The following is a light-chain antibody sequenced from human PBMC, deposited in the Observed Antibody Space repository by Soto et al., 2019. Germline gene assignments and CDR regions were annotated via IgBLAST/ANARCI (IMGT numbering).Light chain of an antibody. V-gene: IGKV3-20*01. J-gene: IGKJ4*01. CDR2: GAS. CDR1: QNVDSNY. CDR3: QQYGSSPLT. Sequence: EIVLTQSPGTLSLSPGEEATLSCRASQNVDSNYLAWYQQKPGQAPRLVMYGASSRAAGFPDRFSGSGSETDFTLTISRLEPEDFAVYYCQQYGSSPLTFGGGTKVDIK.